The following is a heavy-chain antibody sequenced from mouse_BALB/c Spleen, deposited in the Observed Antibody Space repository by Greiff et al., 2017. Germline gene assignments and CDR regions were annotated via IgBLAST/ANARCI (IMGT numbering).Heavy chain of an antibody. CDR2: ISSGGGST. D-gene: IGHD2-4*01. Sequence: DVMLVESGGGLVKPGGSLKLSCAASGFAFSSYDMSWVRQTPEKRLEWVAYISSGGGSTYYPDTVKGRFTISRDNAKNTLYLQMSSLKSEDTAMYYCARHYDYDGHYYAMDYWGQGTSVTVSS. J-gene: IGHJ4*01. CDR1: GFAFSSYD. V-gene: IGHV5-12-1*01. CDR3: ARHYDYDGHYYAMDY.